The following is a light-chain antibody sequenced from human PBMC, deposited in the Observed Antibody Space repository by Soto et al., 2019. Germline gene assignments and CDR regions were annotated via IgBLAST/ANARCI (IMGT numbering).Light chain of an antibody. CDR2: EVS. J-gene: IGLJ1*01. CDR3: SSYTSSSTLEV. CDR1: SSDVGGYNY. Sequence: QSVLTQPASVSGSPGQSITISCTGTSSDVGGYNYVSWYQQHPGKAPKLMIYEVSHRPSVVSNRFSGSKSGNTASLTISGLQAEDEADYYCSSYTSSSTLEVFGTGTKLTVL. V-gene: IGLV2-14*01.